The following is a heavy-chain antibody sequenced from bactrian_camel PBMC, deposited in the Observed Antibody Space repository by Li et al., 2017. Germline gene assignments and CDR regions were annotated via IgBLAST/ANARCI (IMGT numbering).Heavy chain of an antibody. CDR2: ITNGAETT. J-gene: IGHJ4*01. V-gene: IGHV3S40*01. CDR1: GFTFSRHD. Sequence: QLVESGGGLVQPGGSLRLSCAASGFTFSRHDMSWVRQAPGKGLEWVSTITNGAETTYYADSVKGRFTISRDSAKNTMYLQMNSLKPEDTAVYYCVRAAPEWSDNYWGQGTQVTVS. D-gene: IGHD2*01. CDR3: VRAAPEWSDNY.